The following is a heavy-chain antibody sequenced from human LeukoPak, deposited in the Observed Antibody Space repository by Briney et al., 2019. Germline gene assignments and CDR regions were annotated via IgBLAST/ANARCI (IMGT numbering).Heavy chain of an antibody. D-gene: IGHD6-13*01. CDR3: ASVIAAAPIYYYYYGMDV. CDR1: GGTFSSYA. Sequence: GASVKVSCKASGGTFSSYAISWVRQAPGQGLEWMGGIIPIFGTANYAQKFQGRVTITADESTSTAYMELSSLRSEDTAVYYCASVIAAAPIYYYYYGMDVWGQGTTVTVSS. V-gene: IGHV1-69*13. CDR2: IIPIFGTA. J-gene: IGHJ6*02.